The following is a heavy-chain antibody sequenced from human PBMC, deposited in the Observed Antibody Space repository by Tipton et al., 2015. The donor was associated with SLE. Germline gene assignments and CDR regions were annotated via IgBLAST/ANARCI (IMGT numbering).Heavy chain of an antibody. CDR1: GGSISTFKSY. J-gene: IGHJ6*02. D-gene: IGHD3-3*02. Sequence: TLSLTCTVSGGSISTFKSYWAWIRQSPGNGLEWIGTISYSGSTYYYPSLKSRITISLDTSKNQFSLKLNSVTAADTAVYYCARDLASYYGVDVWGQGTTVTVSS. CDR3: ARDLASYYGVDV. CDR2: ISYSGST. V-gene: IGHV4-39*07.